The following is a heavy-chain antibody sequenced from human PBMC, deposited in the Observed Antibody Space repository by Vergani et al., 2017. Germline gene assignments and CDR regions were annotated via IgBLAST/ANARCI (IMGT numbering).Heavy chain of an antibody. CDR3: LRGDGYNPTGPFDY. Sequence: EVQLLESGGGLVQPGGSLRLSCAASGFTFSSYAMSWVRQAPGKGLEWVSAISGSGGSTYYADSVKGRFTISRDNSKNTLYLQMNSLRAEDTAVYYCLRGDGYNPTGPFDYWGQGTLVTV. V-gene: IGHV3-23*01. D-gene: IGHD5-24*01. CDR2: ISGSGGST. CDR1: GFTFSSYA. J-gene: IGHJ4*02.